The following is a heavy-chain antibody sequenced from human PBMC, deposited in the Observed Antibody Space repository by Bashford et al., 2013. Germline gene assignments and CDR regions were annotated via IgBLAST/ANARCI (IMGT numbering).Heavy chain of an antibody. V-gene: IGHV4-4*07. J-gene: IGHJ4*02. D-gene: IGHD3-3*01. Sequence: SETLSLTCTVSGGSISSHYWSWIRQPAGKGPEWIGRIYTSGYTNYNPSLESRVTISVDTSKNQFSLRLSSVTTADTAVYYCAAGSTIFGVALPYYFDHVGQGTLVTVSS. CDR2: IYTSGYT. CDR3: AAGSTIFGVALPYYFDH. CDR1: GGSISSHY.